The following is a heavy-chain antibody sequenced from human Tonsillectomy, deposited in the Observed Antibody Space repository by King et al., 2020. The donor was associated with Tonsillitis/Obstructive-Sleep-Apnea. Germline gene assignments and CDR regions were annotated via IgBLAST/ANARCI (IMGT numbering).Heavy chain of an antibody. CDR3: ARVDVGFGEPYYYYYMDV. Sequence: VQLVESGGGLVQPGGSLRLSCAASGFTFSSYAMSWVRQAPGKRLEGVSSVSVSGGSTYYADSVKGRFTISRDNTKNSLYLQLNSLRAEDTAVYYCARVDVGFGEPYYYYYMDVWGKGTTVTVSS. D-gene: IGHD3-10*01. J-gene: IGHJ6*03. CDR2: VSVSGGST. V-gene: IGHV3-23*04. CDR1: GFTFSSYA.